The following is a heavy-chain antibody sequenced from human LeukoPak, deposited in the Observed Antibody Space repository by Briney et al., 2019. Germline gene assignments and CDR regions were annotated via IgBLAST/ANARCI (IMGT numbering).Heavy chain of an antibody. D-gene: IGHD5-12*01. CDR2: LHADGNEK. CDR1: GFSLSGYW. CDR3: ARGGYSFDY. J-gene: IGHJ4*02. V-gene: IGHV3-7*01. Sequence: GGSLRLSCAASGFSLSGYWMSWVRQAPGKGLEWVARLHADGNEKYFVDSVKGRSTVSRDNAKNSLSLQMNSLRVEDTAVYYCARGGYSFDYLGQGTLVTVSS.